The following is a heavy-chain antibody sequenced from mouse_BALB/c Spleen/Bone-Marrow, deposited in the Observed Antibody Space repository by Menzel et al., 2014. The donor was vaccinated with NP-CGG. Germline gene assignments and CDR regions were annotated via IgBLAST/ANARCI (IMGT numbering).Heavy chain of an antibody. CDR1: GYKFTDYA. V-gene: IGHV1-67*01. D-gene: IGHD1-1*01. J-gene: IGHJ2*01. CDR3: ARNFYGSAYFDF. CDR2: ISTYSGNT. Sequence: QVQLQQPGPELVRPGVSVKISCKGSGYKFTDYAMHWVKQSHAKSLEWIGLISTYSGNTHYNQKFRGKATMTVDKFSSAAYMELARLTSEDSAIYYCARNFYGSAYFDFWGQGSTLTVSS.